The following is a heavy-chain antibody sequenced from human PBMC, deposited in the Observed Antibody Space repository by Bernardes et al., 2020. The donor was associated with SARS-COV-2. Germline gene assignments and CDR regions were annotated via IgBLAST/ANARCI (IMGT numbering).Heavy chain of an antibody. D-gene: IGHD1-26*01. Sequence: TSLKTRLTISKDTSKNQVVLTMTNMDPVDTATYYCARTIVGGSNWYFDLWGRGTLVTVSS. J-gene: IGHJ2*01. V-gene: IGHV2-70*01. CDR3: ARTIVGGSNWYFDL.